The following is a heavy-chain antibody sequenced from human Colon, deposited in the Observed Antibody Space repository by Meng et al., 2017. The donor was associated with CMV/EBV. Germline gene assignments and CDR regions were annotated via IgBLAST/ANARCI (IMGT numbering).Heavy chain of an antibody. D-gene: IGHD1-26*01. CDR2: ISSDGRYT. CDR3: ATVRGSYPGDYYYGMDV. J-gene: IGHJ6*01. Sequence: ASVQVSCKASGYTFTTYYIHWVRQAPGQGLEWLGTISSDGRYTTYAQRFEGRVTMTRDTSTSAVYMDLRSLKSEDTAIYYCATVRGSYPGDYYYGMDVWGQGTTVTVSS. CDR1: GYTFTTYY. V-gene: IGHV1-46*01.